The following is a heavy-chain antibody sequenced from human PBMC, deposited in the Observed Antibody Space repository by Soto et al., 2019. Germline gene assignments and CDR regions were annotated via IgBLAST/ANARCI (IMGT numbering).Heavy chain of an antibody. CDR3: AKDLTRQLAYWLDP. V-gene: IGHV1-2*02. CDR2: INPNSGDT. CDR1: GYTFTGYY. D-gene: IGHD6-6*01. J-gene: IGHJ5*02. Sequence: GASVKVSCKASGYTFTGYYVHWVRQAPGQGLEWMGWINPNSGDTYLAQRFQGRVTLTRDTSIATAYLTLTSLTSDDTALYYCAKDLTRQLAYWLDPWGQGAQVTVSS.